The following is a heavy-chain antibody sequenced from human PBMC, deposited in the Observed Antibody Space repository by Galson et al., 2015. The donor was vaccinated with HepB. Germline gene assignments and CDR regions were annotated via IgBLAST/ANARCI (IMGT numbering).Heavy chain of an antibody. V-gene: IGHV1-18*01. D-gene: IGHD3-22*01. Sequence: SVKVSCKASGYTFTSYGISWVRQAPGQGLEWMGWISAYNGNTNYAQKLQGRVTMTTDTSTSTAYMELRSLRSDDTAVYYCARGKGTMIVVVKAPYDAFDIWGQGTMVTVSS. CDR1: GYTFTSYG. CDR3: ARGKGTMIVVVKAPYDAFDI. J-gene: IGHJ3*02. CDR2: ISAYNGNT.